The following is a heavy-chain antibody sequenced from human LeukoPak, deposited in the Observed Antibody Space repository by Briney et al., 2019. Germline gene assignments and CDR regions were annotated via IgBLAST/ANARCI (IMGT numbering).Heavy chain of an antibody. Sequence: GASVKVSCKASGGTFSSYAISWVRQAPGQGLEWMGRIIPILGIANYAQKFQGRVTITADKSTSTAYMELSSLRSDDTAVYYCARDRDDSSGYYRETLFDYWGQGTLVTVSS. D-gene: IGHD3-22*01. CDR3: ARDRDDSSGYYRETLFDY. V-gene: IGHV1-69*04. CDR2: IIPILGIA. J-gene: IGHJ4*02. CDR1: GGTFSSYA.